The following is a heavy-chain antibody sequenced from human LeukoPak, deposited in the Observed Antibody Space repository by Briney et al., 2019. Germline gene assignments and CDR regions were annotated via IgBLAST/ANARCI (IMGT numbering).Heavy chain of an antibody. V-gene: IGHV4-30-4*08. CDR2: IYYSGST. Sequence: SETLSLTCTVSGGSISSGDYYWSWIRQPPGKGLEWSGYIYYSGSTYYNPSLKSRVTISVDTSKNQFSLKLSSVTAADTAVYYCARGITMVRGALDPWGQGTLVTVSS. CDR1: GGSISSGDYY. CDR3: ARGITMVRGALDP. J-gene: IGHJ5*02. D-gene: IGHD3-10*01.